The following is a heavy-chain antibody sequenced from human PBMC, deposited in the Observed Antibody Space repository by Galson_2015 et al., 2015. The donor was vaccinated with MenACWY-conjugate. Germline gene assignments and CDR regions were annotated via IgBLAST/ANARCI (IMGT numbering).Heavy chain of an antibody. CDR3: AKDHAALAAHHLGYYFDF. J-gene: IGHJ4*02. D-gene: IGHD6-25*01. Sequence: SLRLSCAASDFRFNNYAMSWVRQGPGKGLEWVSTISGGGGPYHADSLKGRFTLSRSILRGMLFLQNNSLRADDTAVYYCAKDHAALAAHHLGYYFDFWGQGALVTVSS. CDR1: DFRFNNYA. CDR2: ISGGGGP. V-gene: IGHV3-23*01.